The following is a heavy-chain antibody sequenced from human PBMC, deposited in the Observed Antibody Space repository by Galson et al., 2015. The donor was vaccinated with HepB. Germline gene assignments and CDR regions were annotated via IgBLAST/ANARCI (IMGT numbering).Heavy chain of an antibody. J-gene: IGHJ4*02. D-gene: IGHD3-9*01. V-gene: IGHV4-30-2*01. Sequence: TLSLTCAVSGGSISSGGYSWSWIRQPPGKGLEWIGYMYHSGSTYYNPSLKSQVTISVDRSKNQFSLKLSSVTAADTAVYYCARLRYFDPPFFGDNGFDYWGQGTLVTVSS. CDR1: GGSISSGGYS. CDR2: MYHSGST. CDR3: ARLRYFDPPFFGDNGFDY.